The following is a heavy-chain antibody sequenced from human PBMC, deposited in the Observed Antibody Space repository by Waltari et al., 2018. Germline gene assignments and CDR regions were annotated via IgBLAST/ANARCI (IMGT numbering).Heavy chain of an antibody. CDR3: AKDKASGWYWDY. CDR1: GFTFSSYA. D-gene: IGHD6-19*01. V-gene: IGHV3-23*01. CDR2: ITGSGATT. J-gene: IGHJ4*02. Sequence: EVQLLASGGGLVQRGGSLRLSCAASGFTFSSYAMSWVRQAPGKGLEWVAAITGSGATTYSADSVKGRFTISRDNSKSTLYLQKNSLRAEDTAVYYCAKDKASGWYWDYWGQGTLVIVPS.